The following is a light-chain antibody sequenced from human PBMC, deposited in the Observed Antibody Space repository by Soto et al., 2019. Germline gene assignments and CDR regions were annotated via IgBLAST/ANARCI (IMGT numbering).Light chain of an antibody. J-gene: IGKJ3*01. V-gene: IGKV3-15*01. Sequence: EIVMTQSPATLSVSPGERATLSCRASQSVSSKLVWYQQKPGQAPRVLMYGASTRAAGIPARFSGSGSGTEFTLTIRSLQSEDFAVYYCQQYNIWPRTFGPGTTVDIK. CDR1: QSVSSK. CDR2: GAS. CDR3: QQYNIWPRT.